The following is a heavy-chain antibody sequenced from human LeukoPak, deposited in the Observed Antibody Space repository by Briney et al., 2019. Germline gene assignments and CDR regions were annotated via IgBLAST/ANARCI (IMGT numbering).Heavy chain of an antibody. Sequence: AAVKVSCKASGDTFSRYAISWVRQAPGQGLEWMGGIIPIFGTANYAQKFQGRVTITADESTSTAYMELSSLRSGDTAVYYCARDNYLKGGWRYYFDYWGQGTLVTVSS. CDR2: IIPIFGTA. J-gene: IGHJ4*02. CDR1: GDTFSRYA. CDR3: ARDNYLKGGWRYYFDY. V-gene: IGHV1-69*01. D-gene: IGHD6-19*01.